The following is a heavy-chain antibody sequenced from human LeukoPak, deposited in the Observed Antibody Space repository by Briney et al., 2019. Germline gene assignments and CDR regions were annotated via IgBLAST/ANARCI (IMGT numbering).Heavy chain of an antibody. CDR3: AKASAMIVVVSKHFDY. CDR1: GFTFSSYA. Sequence: PGGSLRLSCAASGFTFSSYAMSWVRQAPGKGLEWASAISGSGGSTYYADSVKGRFTISRDNSKDTLYLQMNSLRAEDTAVYYCAKASAMIVVVSKHFDYWGQGTLVTVSS. CDR2: ISGSGGST. J-gene: IGHJ4*02. V-gene: IGHV3-23*01. D-gene: IGHD3-22*01.